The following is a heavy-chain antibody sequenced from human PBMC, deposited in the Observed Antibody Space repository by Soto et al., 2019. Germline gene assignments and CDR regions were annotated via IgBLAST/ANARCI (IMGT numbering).Heavy chain of an antibody. CDR3: AREAHYYGSGKEGMDV. J-gene: IGHJ6*02. D-gene: IGHD3-10*01. V-gene: IGHV1-2*04. CDR2: INPNSGGT. Sequence: QVQLVQSGAEVKKPGASVKVSCKASGYTFTGYYMHWVRQAPGQGLEWMGWINPNSGGTNYAQKFQGWVTMTRDTSIRTAYMELSRRRSDDTAVYYCAREAHYYGSGKEGMDVWGQGTTVTVSS. CDR1: GYTFTGYY.